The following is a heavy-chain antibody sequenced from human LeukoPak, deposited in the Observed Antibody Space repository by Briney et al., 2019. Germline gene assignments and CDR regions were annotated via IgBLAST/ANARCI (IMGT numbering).Heavy chain of an antibody. J-gene: IGHJ4*02. V-gene: IGHV3-48*02. Sequence: GGSLRLSCAASGFTTFSKYSMNWVRQAPGKGLEWVSYISGSSSTIYYADSVKGRFTISRDNAKNSLYLQMNSLRDEDTAVYYCAREYDSSGYHHFDYWGQGTLVTVSS. CDR3: AREYDSSGYHHFDY. CDR1: GFTTFSKYS. D-gene: IGHD3-22*01. CDR2: ISGSSSTI.